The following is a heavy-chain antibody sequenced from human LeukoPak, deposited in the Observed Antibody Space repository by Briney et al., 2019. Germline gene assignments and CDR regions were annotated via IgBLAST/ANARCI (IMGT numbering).Heavy chain of an antibody. CDR2: INHSGST. J-gene: IGHJ6*03. V-gene: IGHV4-34*01. CDR3: ARQSARKRPKYYYYYYMDV. Sequence: SETLSLTCAVYGGSFSGYYWSWIRQPPGKGLEWIGEINHSGSTNYNPSLKSRVTISVDTSKNQFSLKLSSVTAADTAVYYCARQSARKRPKYYYYYYMDVWGKGTTVTISS. D-gene: IGHD6-6*01. CDR1: GGSFSGYY.